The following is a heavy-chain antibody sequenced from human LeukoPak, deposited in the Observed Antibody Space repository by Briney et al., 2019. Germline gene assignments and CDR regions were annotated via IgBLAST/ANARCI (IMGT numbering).Heavy chain of an antibody. CDR3: ARDRGHGAFDI. Sequence: GRSLRLSCAASGFTFSSYAMHWVRQAPGKGLEWVAVISYDGSNKYYADSVKGRFTTSRDNAKNSLYLQMNSLRAEDTAVYYCARDRGHGAFDIWGQGTMVTVSS. V-gene: IGHV3-30*14. CDR1: GFTFSSYA. J-gene: IGHJ3*02. CDR2: ISYDGSNK.